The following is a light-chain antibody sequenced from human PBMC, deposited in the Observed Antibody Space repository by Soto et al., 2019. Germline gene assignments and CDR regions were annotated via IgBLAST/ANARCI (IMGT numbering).Light chain of an antibody. V-gene: IGLV2-14*01. CDR2: EVS. Sequence: QSVLTQPASVSGSPGQSITISCTGTSSDVGGYNYVSWYLQHPGKAPKLIIYEVSNRPSGVSNRFSGSKSGNTASLTISGRQAEDEADYYCSSYTSSNTYVFGTGTKLTVL. J-gene: IGLJ1*01. CDR3: SSYTSSNTYV. CDR1: SSDVGGYNY.